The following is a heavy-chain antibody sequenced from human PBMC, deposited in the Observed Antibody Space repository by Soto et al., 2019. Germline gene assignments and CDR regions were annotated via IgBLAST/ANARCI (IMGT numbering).Heavy chain of an antibody. V-gene: IGHV5-10-1*01. CDR1: GSCIASYW. J-gene: IGHJ6*02. Sequence: GESLNISCKGAGSCIASYWHSGVREMAGRGVWRRGRIDPSDSYTNYSPSFQGHVNISADKPIRTAYLQWNSLKASDTAMYYWARHLSENKHHQRHPKYYCGMDVWGQGTTVTVSS. CDR2: IDPSDSYT. CDR3: ARHLSENKHHQRHPKYYCGMDV.